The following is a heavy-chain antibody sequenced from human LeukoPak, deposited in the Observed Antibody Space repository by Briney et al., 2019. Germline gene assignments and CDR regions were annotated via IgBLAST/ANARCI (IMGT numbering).Heavy chain of an antibody. CDR1: GYTFTSYG. CDR2: IGAYNGNT. CDR3: AREPYSSSWDPLDY. J-gene: IGHJ4*02. Sequence: ASVTVSCKASGYTFTSYGISWVRQAPGQGLEWMGWIGAYNGNTNYAQKLQGRVTMTTDTSTSTAYMELRSLRSDDTAVYYCAREPYSSSWDPLDYWGQGTLVTVSS. V-gene: IGHV1-18*01. D-gene: IGHD6-13*01.